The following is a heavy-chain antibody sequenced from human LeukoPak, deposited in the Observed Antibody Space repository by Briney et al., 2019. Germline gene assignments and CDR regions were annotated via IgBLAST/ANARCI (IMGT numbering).Heavy chain of an antibody. CDR1: GFTFSSYG. D-gene: IGHD3-22*01. V-gene: IGHV3-30*18. Sequence: GGSLRLSCAASGFTFSSYGMHWVRQAPGKGLEWVAVISYDGSNKYYADSVKGRFTISRDNSKNTLYLQMNSLRAEDTAVYYCAKDLYYDSSGYRDYWGQGTLVTVSS. J-gene: IGHJ4*02. CDR2: ISYDGSNK. CDR3: AKDLYYDSSGYRDY.